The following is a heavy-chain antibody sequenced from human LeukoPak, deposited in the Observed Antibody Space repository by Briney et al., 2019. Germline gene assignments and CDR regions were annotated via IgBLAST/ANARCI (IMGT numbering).Heavy chain of an antibody. D-gene: IGHD2-15*01. Sequence: GASVKVSCKASGYTFTTYYIHWVRQAPGQGLEWMGIINPSDGSTNYAQKFQGRVTMTRDMSTSTVYMDLSSLRSEDTAVYYCASTTLGYCNGGSCYTLDYWGQGTLVTVSS. J-gene: IGHJ4*02. CDR3: ASTTLGYCNGGSCYTLDY. CDR2: INPSDGST. CDR1: GYTFTTYY. V-gene: IGHV1-46*01.